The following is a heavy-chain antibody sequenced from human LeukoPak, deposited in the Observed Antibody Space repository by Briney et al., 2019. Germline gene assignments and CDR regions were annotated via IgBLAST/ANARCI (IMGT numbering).Heavy chain of an antibody. D-gene: IGHD5-18*01. V-gene: IGHV3-74*01. J-gene: IGHJ4*02. CDR2: IISAGSST. CDR1: GXTFSSYW. CDR3: ARDRGYSSDY. Sequence: TGGSLRLSCAASGXTFSSYWMHWVRQAPGKGLVWVSLIISAGSSTTYADSVKGRFTISRDNAKNTLYLQMTSLRAEDTAVYYWARDRGYSSDYWGQGTLVTVSS.